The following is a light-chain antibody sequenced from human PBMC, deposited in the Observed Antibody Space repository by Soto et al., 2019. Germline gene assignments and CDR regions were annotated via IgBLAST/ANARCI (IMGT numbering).Light chain of an antibody. J-gene: IGKJ4*01. V-gene: IGKV1-27*01. CDR3: QKCGVAPFT. CDR1: QGISNY. CDR2: AAS. Sequence: IRLTHSPSSFSASVGDRVTITCRASQGISNYLAWYQQKPGTVPKLLIYAASTLQSGVPSRFSGSGSGTDFTLTISSLQPEDVATYYCQKCGVAPFTFGGGTKVDIK.